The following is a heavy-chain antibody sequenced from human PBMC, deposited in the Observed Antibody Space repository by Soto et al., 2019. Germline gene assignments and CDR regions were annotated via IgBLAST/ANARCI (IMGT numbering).Heavy chain of an antibody. CDR2: MSFDGTTK. Sequence: PGGSLRLPCAASGFTFSNFAMHWFRQAPGKGLEWVAVMSFDGTTKFYADSVKGRFTISRDNSKNTLYLQMNSLRAEDTAVYYCARDTSSGWFDYWGQGTLVTVSS. CDR3: ARDTSSGWFDY. D-gene: IGHD6-19*01. J-gene: IGHJ4*02. CDR1: GFTFSNFA. V-gene: IGHV3-30*14.